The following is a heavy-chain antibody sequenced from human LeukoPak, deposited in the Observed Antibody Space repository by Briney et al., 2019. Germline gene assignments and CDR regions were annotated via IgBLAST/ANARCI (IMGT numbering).Heavy chain of an antibody. CDR2: ITGRGVRT. Sequence: GGSLRLACAASGFTFNKYGMSWVRQAPGKGLEWVSAITGRGVRTYNGDSVKGRFTISRDSSENMVYLQMNSLRGEDTAVYYCANGAHPDSSHYYFDYWGQGALVTVSS. V-gene: IGHV3-23*01. CDR3: ANGAHPDSSHYYFDY. D-gene: IGHD2-21*01. J-gene: IGHJ4*02. CDR1: GFTFNKYG.